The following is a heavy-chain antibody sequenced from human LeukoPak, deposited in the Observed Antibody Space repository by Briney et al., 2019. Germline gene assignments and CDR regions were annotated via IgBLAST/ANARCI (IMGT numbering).Heavy chain of an antibody. Sequence: PGGSLRLSCAASKSTFSSFAITWVRQAPGKGLEWVSSISGSGHSTYYADSVGGRFTISRDNSKNTLYLQMNSLRAEDTAVYYCAKDPNGDYVGAFDMWGPGTMVTVSS. V-gene: IGHV3-23*01. CDR3: AKDPNGDYVGAFDM. D-gene: IGHD4-17*01. CDR2: ISGSGHST. J-gene: IGHJ3*02. CDR1: KSTFSSFA.